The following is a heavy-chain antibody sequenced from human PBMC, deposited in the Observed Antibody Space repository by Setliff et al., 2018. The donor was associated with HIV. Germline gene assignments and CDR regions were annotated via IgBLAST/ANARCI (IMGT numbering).Heavy chain of an antibody. CDR1: GGSISSYY. V-gene: IGHV4-59*08. D-gene: IGHD3-10*01. J-gene: IGHJ6*03. CDR2: IYYSGST. Sequence: SETLSLTCTVSGGSISSYYWSWIRQPPGKGLEWIGYIYYSGSTNYNPSLKSRVTISIDTSKNQFSLKLSSVTAADTAVYYCARQITMVRGVYQPYYYYYMDVWGKGTTVTVSS. CDR3: ARQITMVRGVYQPYYYYYMDV.